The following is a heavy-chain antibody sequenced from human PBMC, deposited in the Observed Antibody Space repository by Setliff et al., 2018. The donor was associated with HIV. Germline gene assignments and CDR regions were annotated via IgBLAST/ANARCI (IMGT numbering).Heavy chain of an antibody. CDR1: GFTFNTYS. CDR2: ISSTSTYI. CDR3: ARLGTARSFDI. J-gene: IGHJ4*01. D-gene: IGHD7-27*01. V-gene: IGHV3-21*06. Sequence: GGSLRLSCAASGFTFNTYSLNWVRQAPGNGLEWFSSISSTSTYIYYADSVRGRFTVSRDNAKNSVFLQMNRLRGEDTGVYYCARLGTARSFDIWGLGTLVTVSS.